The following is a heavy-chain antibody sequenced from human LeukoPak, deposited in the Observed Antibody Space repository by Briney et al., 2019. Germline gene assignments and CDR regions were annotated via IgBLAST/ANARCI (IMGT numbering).Heavy chain of an antibody. CDR1: GYSISSGYY. Sequence: SETLSLTCAVSGYSISSGYYWGWIRQPPGKGLEWIGGIYHSGSTYYNPSLKSRVTISVDTSKNQFSLKLNSVTAADTAFYYCARDSSATQSFDYWGQGTLVTVSS. V-gene: IGHV4-38-2*02. CDR2: IYHSGST. J-gene: IGHJ4*02. D-gene: IGHD6-25*01. CDR3: ARDSSATQSFDY.